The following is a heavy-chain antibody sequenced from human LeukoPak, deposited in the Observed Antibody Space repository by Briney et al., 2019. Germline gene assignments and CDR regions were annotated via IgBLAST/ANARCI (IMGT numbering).Heavy chain of an antibody. Sequence: GRSLRLSCAASGFTFSSYGMHWVRQAPGKGLEWVAVISYDGSNKYHADSVKGRFTISRDNSKNTLYLQMNSLRAEDTAVYYCAKNSGSYYFDYWGQGTLVTVSS. CDR2: ISYDGSNK. J-gene: IGHJ4*02. V-gene: IGHV3-30*18. D-gene: IGHD1-26*01. CDR1: GFTFSSYG. CDR3: AKNSGSYYFDY.